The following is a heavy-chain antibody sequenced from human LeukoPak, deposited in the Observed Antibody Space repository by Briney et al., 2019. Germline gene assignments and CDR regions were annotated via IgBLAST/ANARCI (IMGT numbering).Heavy chain of an antibody. Sequence: PSETLSLTCTVSGGSISSYFWSWIRQPPGEGQEWIGYIYYSGSTNYNPSLKSRVTISVDTSKNQFSLKLSSVTAADTAVYYCARDRSLYGSGPLSFVPWGQGTLVTVSS. D-gene: IGHD3-10*01. CDR3: ARDRSLYGSGPLSFVP. CDR1: GGSISSYF. CDR2: IYYSGST. J-gene: IGHJ5*02. V-gene: IGHV4-59*01.